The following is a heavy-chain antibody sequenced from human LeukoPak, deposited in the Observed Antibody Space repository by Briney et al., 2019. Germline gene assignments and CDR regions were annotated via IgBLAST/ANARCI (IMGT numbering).Heavy chain of an antibody. Sequence: GGSLRLSCAASGFTFSSYSMNWVRQAPGKGLEWVSSISSSSSYIYYADSVKGRFTISRDNAKNSLCLQMNSLRAEDTAVYYCARDLGYGDYFDYWGQGTLVTVSS. CDR2: ISSSSSYI. J-gene: IGHJ4*02. D-gene: IGHD4-17*01. CDR1: GFTFSSYS. CDR3: ARDLGYGDYFDY. V-gene: IGHV3-21*01.